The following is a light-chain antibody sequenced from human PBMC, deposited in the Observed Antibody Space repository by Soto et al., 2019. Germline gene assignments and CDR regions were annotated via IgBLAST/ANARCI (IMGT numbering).Light chain of an antibody. J-gene: IGKJ2*01. Sequence: DIQMTQSPSTLSTSVGDRVTITCRASQSISSWLAWYPQKPGKAPKLLIYDASSLESGVPSRFSGSGSGTEFTLTISSLQPDDFATYYCQQYNSYLYTFGQGTKLEIK. CDR1: QSISSW. V-gene: IGKV1-5*01. CDR2: DAS. CDR3: QQYNSYLYT.